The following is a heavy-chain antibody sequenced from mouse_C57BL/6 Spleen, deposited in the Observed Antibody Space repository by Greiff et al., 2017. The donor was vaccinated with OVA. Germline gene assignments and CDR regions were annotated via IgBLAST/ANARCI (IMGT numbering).Heavy chain of an antibody. V-gene: IGHV1-15*01. CDR2: IDPETGGT. Sequence: VQLQQSGAELVRPGASVTLSCKASGYTFTDYEMHWVKQTPGHGLEWIGAIDPETGGTAYNQKFKGKAILTADKSSSTAYMELRSLTSEDSAVYYCTRGIGSSLDYWGQGTTLTVSS. J-gene: IGHJ2*01. CDR1: GYTFTDYE. D-gene: IGHD1-1*01. CDR3: TRGIGSSLDY.